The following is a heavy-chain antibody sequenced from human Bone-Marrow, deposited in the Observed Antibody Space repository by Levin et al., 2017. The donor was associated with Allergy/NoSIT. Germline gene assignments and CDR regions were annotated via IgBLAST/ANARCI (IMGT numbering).Heavy chain of an antibody. CDR2: ISGSGDTT. CDR1: GFTFSDYA. Sequence: GGSLRLSCAASGFTFSDYAMKWIRQAPGKGLEWVSMISGSGDTTRYADSLKGRFTISRDNSKNTVFLQMNSLRAEDTAIYYCATHWGKVRGGDSWGQGPLLTVSS. D-gene: IGHD3-10*01. V-gene: IGHV3-23*01. CDR3: ATHWGKVRGGDS. J-gene: IGHJ5*01.